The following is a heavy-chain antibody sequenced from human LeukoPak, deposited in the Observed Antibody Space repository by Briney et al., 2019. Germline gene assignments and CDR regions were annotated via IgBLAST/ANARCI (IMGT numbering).Heavy chain of an antibody. D-gene: IGHD3-22*01. CDR1: GFTFSGFA. CDR2: ISDGGGSI. J-gene: IGHJ4*02. Sequence: TGGSLRLSCAASGFTFSGFAMSWVRQAPGTGLEWVSAISDGGGSINYADSVKGRFTISRDNSKNTLYLQMNSLRAEDTAVYYCAKDPYYDSSGPNYFDYWGQGTLVTVSS. V-gene: IGHV3-23*01. CDR3: AKDPYYDSSGPNYFDY.